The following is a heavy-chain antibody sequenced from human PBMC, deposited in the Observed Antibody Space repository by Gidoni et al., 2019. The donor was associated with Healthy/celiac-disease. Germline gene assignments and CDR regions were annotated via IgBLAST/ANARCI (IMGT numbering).Heavy chain of an antibody. V-gene: IGHV1-69*08. D-gene: IGHD2-2*01. CDR1: GGTFSSYT. CDR2: IIPILGIA. J-gene: IGHJ3*02. Sequence: QVQLVQSGAEVKKPGSSVKVSCKASGGTFSSYTISWVRQAPGQGLEWMGRIIPILGIANYAQKFKGRVTITADKSTSTAYMELSSLRSEDTAVYYCARELSRVVPAAQNDAFDIWGQGTMVTVSS. CDR3: ARELSRVVPAAQNDAFDI.